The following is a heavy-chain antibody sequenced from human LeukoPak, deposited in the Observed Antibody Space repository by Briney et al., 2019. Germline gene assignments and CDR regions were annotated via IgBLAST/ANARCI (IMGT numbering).Heavy chain of an antibody. CDR3: VRDRELNY. V-gene: IGHV4-59*01. Sequence: SETLSLTCTVSGGSISIYYWSWIRQPPGKGLEWIGYTYNSGNTNYNPSFKSRVTISEDTPKNQFSLKLSSVTAADTAVYYCVRDRELNYWGQGTLVTDSS. CDR2: TYNSGNT. CDR1: GGSISIYY. D-gene: IGHD3-10*01. J-gene: IGHJ4*02.